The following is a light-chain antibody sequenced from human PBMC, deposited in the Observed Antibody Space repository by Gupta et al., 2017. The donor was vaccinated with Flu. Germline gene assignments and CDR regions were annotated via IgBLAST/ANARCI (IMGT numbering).Light chain of an antibody. CDR2: WAS. Sequence: DIVMTQSPDSLAVSLGERATINCKSSQSVLYSSDNKNYLAWYQQKPGQPPKMLIYWASTRESGVPDRFSGSGSGTDFTLTISSLQAEDVAVYYCQQDYISLWTFGQGTKVEIK. CDR1: QSVLYSSDNKNY. CDR3: QQDYISLWT. J-gene: IGKJ1*01. V-gene: IGKV4-1*01.